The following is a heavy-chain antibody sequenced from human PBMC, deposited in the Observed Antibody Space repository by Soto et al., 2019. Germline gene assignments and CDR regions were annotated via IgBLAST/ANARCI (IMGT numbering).Heavy chain of an antibody. J-gene: IGHJ4*02. CDR1: GFSLNNARMG. CDR3: ARIWDDFRDFDF. CDR2: ISSNDEK. Sequence: GSGPTLVNPTETLTLTCTVSGFSLNNARMGVSWIRQSPGKALEWLAHISSNDEKSYSTSVKSRLTISKDTSQSQVVLTMTNMDPVDTATYYCARIWDDFRDFDFWGQGTLVTVSS. V-gene: IGHV2-26*01. D-gene: IGHD3-3*01.